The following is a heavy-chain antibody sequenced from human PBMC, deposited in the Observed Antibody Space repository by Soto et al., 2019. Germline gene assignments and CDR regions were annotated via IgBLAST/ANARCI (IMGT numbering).Heavy chain of an antibody. CDR1: GFTFSNYA. D-gene: IGHD4-17*01. CDR3: ARAPTTVTTAYYFDY. CDR2: ISYDGNNK. J-gene: IGHJ4*02. Sequence: QVQLVESGGGVVQPGRSLRLSCAASGFTFSNYAMHWVRQAPGKGLEWVAVISYDGNNKYYADSVKGRFTISRDNSKNTLYLQMNSLRAEDTAVYYCARAPTTVTTAYYFDYWGQGTLVTVSS. V-gene: IGHV3-30-3*01.